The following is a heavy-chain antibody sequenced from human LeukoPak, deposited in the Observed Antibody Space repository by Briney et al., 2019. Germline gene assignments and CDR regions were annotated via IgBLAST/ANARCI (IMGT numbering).Heavy chain of an antibody. J-gene: IGHJ6*03. D-gene: IGHD6-13*01. CDR3: ARVGELRRYSSSWFPGQYYYYYMDV. Sequence: ASVKVSCKASGYTFSSYDVIWVRQATGQGLEWMGWMNPNSGNTAYAQKFQGRVTITRNTSISTAYMELSSLRSEDTAVYYCARVGELRRYSSSWFPGQYYYYYMDVWAKGTTVTVSS. V-gene: IGHV1-8*03. CDR1: GYTFSSYD. CDR2: MNPNSGNT.